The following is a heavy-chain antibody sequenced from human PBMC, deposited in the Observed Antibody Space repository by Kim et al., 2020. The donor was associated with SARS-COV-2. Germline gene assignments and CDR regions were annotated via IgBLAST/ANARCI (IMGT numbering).Heavy chain of an antibody. D-gene: IGHD6-6*01. CDR1: GFTFSNYA. CDR2: ISIDGTRR. V-gene: IGHV3-30*18. CDR3: AKEGETWGYGSSWSSFDY. Sequence: GGSLRLSCAASGFTFSNYAMHWVRQAPGKGLEWLAVISIDGTRRHYANSVEGRITISKDNSKSTLYLQIDSLRADDTAVYYCAKEGETWGYGSSWSSFDYWGQGTLVTVSS. J-gene: IGHJ4*02.